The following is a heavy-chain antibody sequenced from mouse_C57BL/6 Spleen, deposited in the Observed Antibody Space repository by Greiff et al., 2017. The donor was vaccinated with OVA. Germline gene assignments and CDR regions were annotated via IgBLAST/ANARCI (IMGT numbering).Heavy chain of an antibody. J-gene: IGHJ2*01. D-gene: IGHD1-1*01. CDR3: ARGPYYYGSSSPFDY. CDR2: ISSGSSTI. V-gene: IGHV5-17*01. CDR1: GFTFSDYG. Sequence: DVMLVESGGGLVKPGGSLKLSCAASGFTFSDYGMHWVRQAPEKGLEWVAYISSGSSTIYYADTVKGRFTISRDNAKNTLFLQMTSLRSEDTAMYYCARGPYYYGSSSPFDYWGQGTTLTVSS.